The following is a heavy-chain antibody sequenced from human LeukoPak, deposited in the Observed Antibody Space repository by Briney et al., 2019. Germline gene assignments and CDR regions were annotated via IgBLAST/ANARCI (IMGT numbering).Heavy chain of an antibody. CDR2: INPSGCKT. CDR1: GYTFISYY. CDR3: AREWSISDWCSSTSCSGANWFDP. J-gene: IGHJ5*02. D-gene: IGHD2-2*01. V-gene: IGHV1-46*01. Sequence: SSVKVSCKASGYTFISYYMHWVRQARGKGLEWVGIINPSGCKTSYARKIQGRVNMTRDTSTSTVYMELSSLRSEDTAVYYCAREWSISDWCSSTSCSGANWFDPWGQGTLVTVSS.